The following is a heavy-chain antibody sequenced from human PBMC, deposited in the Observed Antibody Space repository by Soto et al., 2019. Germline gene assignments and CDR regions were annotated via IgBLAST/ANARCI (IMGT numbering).Heavy chain of an antibody. D-gene: IGHD3-22*01. CDR3: ARDRSRSSYYYYSSGYGSAFDI. V-gene: IGHV1-69*01. CDR2: IIPIFGTA. J-gene: IGHJ3*02. CDR1: GGTFSSYA. Sequence: QVQLVQSGAEVKKPGSSVKVSCKASGGTFSSYAISWVRQAPGQGLEWMGGIIPIFGTANYAQKFQGRVTITADESTSTAYMELSSMRSEDTAVYYGARDRSRSSYYYYSSGYGSAFDIWGQGTMVTVSS.